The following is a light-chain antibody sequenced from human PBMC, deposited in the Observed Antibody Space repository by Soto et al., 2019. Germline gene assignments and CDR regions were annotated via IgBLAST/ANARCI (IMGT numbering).Light chain of an antibody. V-gene: IGKV3-11*01. CDR3: QQRTNWPET. Sequence: EIVLTQSPAMLSVSPGERATLSCSASQDINSHLAWYQQKPGQAPRLLIYDTSKGATGIPVRFSGSGSGTDFTLTISSLEPADVEVYYWQQRTNWPETFGQGTKLEIK. CDR1: QDINSH. J-gene: IGKJ2*01. CDR2: DTS.